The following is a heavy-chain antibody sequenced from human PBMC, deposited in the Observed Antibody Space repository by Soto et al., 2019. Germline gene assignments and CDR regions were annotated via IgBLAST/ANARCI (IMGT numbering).Heavy chain of an antibody. D-gene: IGHD4-17*01. J-gene: IGHJ6*02. CDR1: GFTFSSYA. V-gene: IGHV3-30-3*01. CDR2: ISYDGSNK. Sequence: GGSLRLSCAASGFTFSSYAMHWVRQAPGKGLEWVAVISYDGSNKYYADSVKGRFTISRDNSKNTLYLQMNSLRAEDTAVYYGARGGLGDPRVGYYGMDVWGQGTTVTVSS. CDR3: ARGGLGDPRVGYYGMDV.